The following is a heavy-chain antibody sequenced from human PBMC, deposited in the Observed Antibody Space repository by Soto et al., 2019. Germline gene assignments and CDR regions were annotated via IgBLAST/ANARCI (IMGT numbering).Heavy chain of an antibody. CDR3: ARETTYGDYQLPDAFDI. J-gene: IGHJ3*02. D-gene: IGHD4-17*01. Sequence: SETLSLTCTVSGGSISSYYWSWIRQPPGKGLEWIGYIYYSGSTNYNPSLKSRVTISVDTSKNQFSLKLSSVTAADTAVYYCARETTYGDYQLPDAFDIWGQGTIVTVSS. CDR1: GGSISSYY. V-gene: IGHV4-59*01. CDR2: IYYSGST.